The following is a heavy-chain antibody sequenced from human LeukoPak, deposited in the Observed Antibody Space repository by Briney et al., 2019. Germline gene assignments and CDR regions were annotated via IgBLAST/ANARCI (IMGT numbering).Heavy chain of an antibody. CDR3: AKCVILTGRYMDV. V-gene: IGHV3-23*01. CDR2: ISGSGRST. J-gene: IGHJ6*03. D-gene: IGHD3-9*01. Sequence: GGSLRLSCAASGFTFSSYGMSWVRQAPGKGLEWVSVISGSGRSTYYADSVKGRFTISRDNSKNTLYLQMNSLRAEDTAVYYCAKCVILTGRYMDVWGKGTTVTISS. CDR1: GFTFSSYG.